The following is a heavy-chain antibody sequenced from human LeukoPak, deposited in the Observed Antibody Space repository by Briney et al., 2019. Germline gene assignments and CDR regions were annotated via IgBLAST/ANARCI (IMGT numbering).Heavy chain of an antibody. CDR3: AXXXXCSGGSXPXWFDP. CDR2: IYYSGST. D-gene: IGHD2-15*01. V-gene: IGHV4-59*12. J-gene: IGHJ5*02. CDR1: GGSISSYY. Sequence: PSETLSLTCTVSGGSISSYYWSWIRQPPGKGLEGIGYIYYSGSTNYNPSRKSRITISLGTSKNQFDLKLSYVAPADTAVDYCAXXXXCSGGSXPXWFDPWGQGTLVTVSS.